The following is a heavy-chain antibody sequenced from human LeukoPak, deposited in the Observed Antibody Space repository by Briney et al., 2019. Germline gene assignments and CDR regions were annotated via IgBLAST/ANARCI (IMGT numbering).Heavy chain of an antibody. Sequence: PGGSLRLSCVASGFTFSRDWMSWVRQPPGKGLEWVASVKQDGIETQYVDSVKGRFTTSRDNAKNSVYLQMNSLRVEDTAVYYCARDGTGFDYWGQGTLVTVSS. D-gene: IGHD2-8*02. CDR2: VKQDGIET. V-gene: IGHV3-7*01. CDR1: GFTFSRDW. J-gene: IGHJ4*02. CDR3: ARDGTGFDY.